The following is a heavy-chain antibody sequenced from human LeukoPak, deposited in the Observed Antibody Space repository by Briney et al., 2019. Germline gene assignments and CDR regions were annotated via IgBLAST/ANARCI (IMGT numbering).Heavy chain of an antibody. CDR1: GGSFSGYY. J-gene: IGHJ6*04. CDR2: INHSGST. CDR3: ARGPLRYPNYYYGMDV. D-gene: IGHD4-17*01. Sequence: SETLSLTCAVYGGSFSGYYWSWIRQPPGKGLEWIGEINHSGSTNYNPSLKSRVTISVDTSKNQFSLKLSSVTAADTAVYYCARGPLRYPNYYYGMDVWGKGTTVTVSS. V-gene: IGHV4-34*01.